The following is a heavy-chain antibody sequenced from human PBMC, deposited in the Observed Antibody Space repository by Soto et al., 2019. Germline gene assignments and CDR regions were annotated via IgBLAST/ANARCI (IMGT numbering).Heavy chain of an antibody. V-gene: IGHV2-5*01. CDR3: AHGDPLDFHY. CDR2: LYWNGIE. D-gene: IGHD3-10*01. CDR1: GFSLSSSGES. J-gene: IGHJ4*02. Sequence: QITLKESGPTLVKPTQTLTLTCTFSGFSLSSSGESVGWIRQPPGKALERLALLYWNGIERYSPSLKSRLTVFKDASKSQVVLTMTNMDPVDTATYFCAHGDPLDFHYWGQGTLVTVSP.